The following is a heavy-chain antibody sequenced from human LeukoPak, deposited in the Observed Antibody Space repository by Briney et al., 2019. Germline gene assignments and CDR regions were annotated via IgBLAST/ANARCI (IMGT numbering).Heavy chain of an antibody. CDR3: ATSVVGLSYDEHFQH. D-gene: IGHD2-15*01. CDR2: FYNGGSI. V-gene: IGHV3-53*01. CDR1: GFTVNTNH. J-gene: IGHJ1*01. Sequence: GGSLRLSCAASGFTVNTNHMHWVRQAPGKGLEWVSTFYNGGSIYYLDSVKGRFTISRDSFKNTLYLQMNSLRVEDTAFYYCATSVVGLSYDEHFQHWGQGTLVTVSS.